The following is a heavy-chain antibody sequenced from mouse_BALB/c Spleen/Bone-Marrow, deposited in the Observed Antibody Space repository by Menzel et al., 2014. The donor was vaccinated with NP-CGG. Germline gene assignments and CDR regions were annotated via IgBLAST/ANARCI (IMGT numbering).Heavy chain of an antibody. Sequence: DVKLVESGGDLVKPGGSLKLSCAASGFTFSSYGMSWVRQTPDKRLEWVATISSGGSYTYYPDSVKGRFTISRDNAKNTLYLQMSSLKSEDTAMYYCARQTYYDYGGYFDYWGQGTTLTVSS. V-gene: IGHV5-6*02. CDR1: GFTFSSYG. CDR2: ISSGGSYT. J-gene: IGHJ2*01. D-gene: IGHD2-4*01. CDR3: ARQTYYDYGGYFDY.